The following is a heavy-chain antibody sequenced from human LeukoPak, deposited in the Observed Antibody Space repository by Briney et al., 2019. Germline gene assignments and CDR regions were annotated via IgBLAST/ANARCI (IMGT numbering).Heavy chain of an antibody. D-gene: IGHD4-17*01. J-gene: IGHJ4*02. V-gene: IGHV3-23*01. CDR2: LSGNGGST. CDR1: GFTFSAYA. Sequence: GGSLRLSCAASGFTFSAYAMNWVRQAPGRGLEWVSTLSGNGGSTYYADSVKGRFTISRDNSKNTLYLQMNSLKGEDTAVYYCAKSRRLYGDFIDYWGQGTLVTVSS. CDR3: AKSRRLYGDFIDY.